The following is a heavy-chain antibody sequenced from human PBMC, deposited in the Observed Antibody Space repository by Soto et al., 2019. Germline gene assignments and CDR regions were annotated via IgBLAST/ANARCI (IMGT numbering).Heavy chain of an antibody. Sequence: GGSLRLSCVASGFVFKDSSIHWVRQASGKGLEWVGRIRDRAYNYATAYTASVKGRFTISRDDSTNTAYLQMNSLRTEDTAIYYCTRIISAAKDYWGQGTLVTVSS. CDR1: GFVFKDSS. CDR3: TRIISAAKDY. V-gene: IGHV3-73*01. J-gene: IGHJ4*02. D-gene: IGHD3-10*01. CDR2: IRDRAYNYAT.